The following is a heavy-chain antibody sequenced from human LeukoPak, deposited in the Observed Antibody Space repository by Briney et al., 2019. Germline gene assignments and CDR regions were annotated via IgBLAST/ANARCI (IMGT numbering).Heavy chain of an antibody. CDR1: GYSISSGYY. CDR3: GRGEYSSGWYFDY. CDR2: IYPSGST. V-gene: IGHV4-38-2*01. Sequence: SETLSLTCAVSGYSISSGYYWGWIGQPPGKGLEWIGSIYPSGSTYYNPSLQGRVTISVDTSNNQFSLKLNSVTAADTAVYYCGRGEYSSGWYFDYWGQGTLVTVSS. D-gene: IGHD6-19*01. J-gene: IGHJ4*02.